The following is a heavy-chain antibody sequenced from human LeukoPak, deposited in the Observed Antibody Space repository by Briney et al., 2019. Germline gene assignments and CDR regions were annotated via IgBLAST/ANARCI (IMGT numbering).Heavy chain of an antibody. CDR2: ISYDGSNK. V-gene: IGHV3-30*03. D-gene: IGHD3-10*01. Sequence: PGGSLRLSCAASGFTFSSYGMHWVRQAPGKGLEWVAVISYDGSNKYYADSVKGRFTISRDNSKNTLYLQMNSLRVEDTAVYYCARDQWIVTMVRGALDYWGQGTLVTVSS. CDR3: ARDQWIVTMVRGALDY. CDR1: GFTFSSYG. J-gene: IGHJ4*02.